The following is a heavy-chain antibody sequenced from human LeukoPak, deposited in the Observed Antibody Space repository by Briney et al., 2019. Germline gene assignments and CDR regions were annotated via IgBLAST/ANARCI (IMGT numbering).Heavy chain of an antibody. V-gene: IGHV3-21*01. CDR1: GFTFSSYN. Sequence: GGSLRLSCAASGFTFSSYNMNWVRQAPGKGLEWVSSISSSSSYIYYADSVKGRFTISRDNAKNSLYLQMNSLRAEDTAVYYCARDVPIFGVVDPQSLFDPWGQGTLVTVSS. CDR2: ISSSSSYI. D-gene: IGHD3-3*02. CDR3: ARDVPIFGVVDPQSLFDP. J-gene: IGHJ5*02.